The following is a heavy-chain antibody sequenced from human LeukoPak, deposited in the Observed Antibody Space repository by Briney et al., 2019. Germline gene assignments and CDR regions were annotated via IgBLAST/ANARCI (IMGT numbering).Heavy chain of an antibody. Sequence: GASVKVSCKASGYTFTSYYMHWLRQAPGQGPEWMGIINPSGGATSYAQKFQDRVTLTRDTSTSTVYMELTSLRSEDTAVYYCARGKDTVMGNRNFFDYWGQGTLVTASS. CDR3: ARGKDTVMGNRNFFDY. CDR2: INPSGGAT. D-gene: IGHD5-18*01. CDR1: GYTFTSYY. J-gene: IGHJ4*02. V-gene: IGHV1-46*01.